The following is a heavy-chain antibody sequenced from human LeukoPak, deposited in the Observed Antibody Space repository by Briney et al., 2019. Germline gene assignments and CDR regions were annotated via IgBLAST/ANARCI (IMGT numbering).Heavy chain of an antibody. J-gene: IGHJ6*02. CDR3: AKHTAVTPYYYYGMDV. Sequence: GGSLRLSCAASGFTFSTYAMSWVRQAPGKGLEWVSTISGSGGSTYYADSVKGRFTFSRDNSKNTLYLQMNSLRAEDTAVYYCAKHTAVTPYYYYGMDVWGQGTTVTVSS. V-gene: IGHV3-23*01. CDR2: ISGSGGST. CDR1: GFTFSTYA. D-gene: IGHD4-17*01.